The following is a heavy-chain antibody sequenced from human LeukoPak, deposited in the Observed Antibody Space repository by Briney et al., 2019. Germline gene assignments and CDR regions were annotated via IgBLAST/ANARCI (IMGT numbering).Heavy chain of an antibody. Sequence: SETLSLTCTVSGGSISVYYWSWIRQPPGKGLEWIGCIYYSGSTYYNPSLKSRVTISVDMSKSQFSLRLTSVTAADTAVYYCARKNDFEIWGQGTLVTVSS. CDR3: ARKNDFEI. J-gene: IGHJ3*02. V-gene: IGHV4-59*01. CDR2: IYYSGST. D-gene: IGHD2/OR15-2a*01. CDR1: GGSISVYY.